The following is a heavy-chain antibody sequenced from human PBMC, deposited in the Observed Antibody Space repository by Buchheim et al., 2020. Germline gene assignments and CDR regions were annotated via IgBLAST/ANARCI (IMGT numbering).Heavy chain of an antibody. CDR1: GFTFSSFG. CDR2: ISTDGRAK. Sequence: VLLVESGGGVVQPGRSLRLSCAASGFTFSSFGMHWVRQAPGKGLEWVAVISTDGRAKYYADSVKGRFTIPRDNSKNTLYLQMDSLRAEDTAVYYCAKELSSSGYYSYFDYWGQGTL. CDR3: AKELSSSGYYSYFDY. D-gene: IGHD3-22*01. V-gene: IGHV3-30*18. J-gene: IGHJ4*02.